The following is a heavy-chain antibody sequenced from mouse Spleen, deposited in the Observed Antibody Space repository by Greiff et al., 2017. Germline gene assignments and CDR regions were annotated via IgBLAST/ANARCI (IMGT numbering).Heavy chain of an antibody. CDR2: IWSGGST. J-gene: IGHJ2*01. Sequence: VKLMESGPGLVQPSQSLSITCTVSGFSLTSYGVHWVRQSPGKGLEWLGVIWSGGSTDYNAAFISRLSISKDNSKSQVFFKMNSLQADDTAIYYCAKNGDGSSYDFDYWGQGTTLTVSS. CDR3: AKNGDGSSYDFDY. D-gene: IGHD1-1*01. V-gene: IGHV2-2*01. CDR1: GFSLTSYG.